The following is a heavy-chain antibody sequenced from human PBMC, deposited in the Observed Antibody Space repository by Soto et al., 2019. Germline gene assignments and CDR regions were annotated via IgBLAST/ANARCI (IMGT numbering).Heavy chain of an antibody. V-gene: IGHV3-30*18. J-gene: IGHJ6*02. CDR3: AKDVVVGATPGLGDYYYYYGIDV. Sequence: QVQLVESGGGVVQPGRSLRLSCAASGFTFSSYGMHWVRQAPGKGLEWVAVISYDGSNKYYADSVKGRFTISRDNSKNTLYLQMNSLRAEDTAVYYCAKDVVVGATPGLGDYYYYYGIDVCGQGTTVTVSS. CDR2: ISYDGSNK. CDR1: GFTFSSYG. D-gene: IGHD1-26*01.